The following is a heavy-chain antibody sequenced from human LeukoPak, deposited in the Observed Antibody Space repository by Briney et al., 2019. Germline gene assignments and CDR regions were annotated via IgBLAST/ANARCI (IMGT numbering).Heavy chain of an antibody. V-gene: IGHV3-30*04. Sequence: GGSLRLTCAASGFTFSSYAMHWGRKAQGKGMEWVAVISYDGSNKYYADSVKGRFTISRDNSKNTLYLQMNSLRAEDTAVYYCARGAPYYDILTGYLDYWGQGTLVTVSS. CDR2: ISYDGSNK. D-gene: IGHD3-9*01. CDR3: ARGAPYYDILTGYLDY. J-gene: IGHJ4*02. CDR1: GFTFSSYA.